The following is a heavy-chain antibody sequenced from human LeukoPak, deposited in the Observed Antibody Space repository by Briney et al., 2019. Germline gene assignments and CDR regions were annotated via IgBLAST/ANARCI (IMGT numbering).Heavy chain of an antibody. V-gene: IGHV1-2*02. CDR1: GYTFTGYS. CDR3: ARDKSSTWYGGVDY. D-gene: IGHD6-13*01. J-gene: IGHJ4*02. Sequence: ASVKVSCEASGYTFTGYSMHWVRQAPGQGLEWMGWINPNSGDTNYAQKFQGRVTMTRDTSISTAYMELSRLTSDDMAMYYCARDKSSTWYGGVDYWGQGTLVTVSS. CDR2: INPNSGDT.